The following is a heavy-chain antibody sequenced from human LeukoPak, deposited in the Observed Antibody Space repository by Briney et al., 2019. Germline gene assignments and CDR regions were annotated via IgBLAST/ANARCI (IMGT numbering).Heavy chain of an antibody. J-gene: IGHJ4*02. CDR2: INPNSGGT. CDR3: AREWSSSSAESVFYDY. CDR1: GYTFTGYY. D-gene: IGHD6-13*01. V-gene: IGHV1-2*02. Sequence: ASVKVSCKASGYTFTGYYMHWVRQAPGQGLEWMGWINPNSGGTNYAQKFQGRVTMTRDTSISTAYMEPSRLRSDDTAVYYCAREWSSSSAESVFYDYWGQGTLVTISS.